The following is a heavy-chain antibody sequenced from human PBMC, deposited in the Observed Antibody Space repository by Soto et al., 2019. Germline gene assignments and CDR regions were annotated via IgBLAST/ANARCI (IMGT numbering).Heavy chain of an antibody. D-gene: IGHD3-16*01. Sequence: SQTLSLTCVISGDSVSSNSAAWNWIRQSPSRGLEWLGRTYYRSKWYNDYAVSVKSRITINPDTSKNQFSLQLNSVTPEDTAVYYCARDVWVGSDQSYYYYYGMGVWRKGTTVTVSS. CDR1: GDSVSSNSAA. CDR2: TYYRSKWYN. V-gene: IGHV6-1*01. CDR3: ARDVWVGSDQSYYYYYGMGV. J-gene: IGHJ6*01.